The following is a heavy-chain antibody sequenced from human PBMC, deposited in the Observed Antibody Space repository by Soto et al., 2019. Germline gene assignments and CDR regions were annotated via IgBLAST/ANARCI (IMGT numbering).Heavy chain of an antibody. J-gene: IGHJ6*02. CDR1: GFTFISYW. CDR3: ARETPTYYYYGMDV. D-gene: IGHD4-17*01. CDR2: IKQDGSEK. Sequence: GGSLRLSCAASGFTFISYWMSWVRQAPGKGLEWVANIKQDGSEKYYVDSVKGRFTISRDNARNSLYLQMNSLRAEDTAVYYCARETPTYYYYGMDVWGQGTTVTVSS. V-gene: IGHV3-7*05.